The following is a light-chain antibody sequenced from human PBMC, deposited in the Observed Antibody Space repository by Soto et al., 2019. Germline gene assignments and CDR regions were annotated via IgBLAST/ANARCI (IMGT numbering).Light chain of an antibody. CDR2: LNSDGSH. V-gene: IGLV4-69*01. Sequence: QLVLTQSPSASASLGASVKLTCTLSSGHSSYAIAWHQQQPEKGPRYLMKLNSDGSHSKGDGIPDRFSGASSGAERYLTISSLQSEDDADYYCPTWGTGIHDVFGGGTQLTV. CDR1: SGHSSYA. J-gene: IGLJ7*01. CDR3: PTWGTGIHDV.